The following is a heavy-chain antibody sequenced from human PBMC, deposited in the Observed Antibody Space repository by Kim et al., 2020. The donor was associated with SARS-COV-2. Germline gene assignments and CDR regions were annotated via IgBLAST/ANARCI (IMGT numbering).Heavy chain of an antibody. CDR2: IYYSGST. CDR1: GGSISSGDYY. Sequence: SETLSLTCTVSGGSISSGDYYWSWIRQPPGKGLEWIGYIYYSGSTYYNPSLKRRVTISVDTSKNQFSLKLSSVTAADTAVYYCARVVRITIFGVVNHFDYWGQGTLVTVSS. CDR3: ARVVRITIFGVVNHFDY. D-gene: IGHD3-3*01. V-gene: IGHV4-30-4*01. J-gene: IGHJ4*02.